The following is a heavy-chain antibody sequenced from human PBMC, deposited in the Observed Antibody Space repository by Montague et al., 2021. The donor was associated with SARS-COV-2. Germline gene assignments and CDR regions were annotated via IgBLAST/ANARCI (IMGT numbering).Heavy chain of an antibody. CDR1: GGSISSSSYY. J-gene: IGHJ6*02. V-gene: IGHV4-39*07. CDR2: IYYSGST. CDR3: ARDGSLRFEILIGPRHYYGMDV. D-gene: IGHD3-9*01. Sequence: SETLSLTCTVSGGSISSSSYYWGWIRQPPGKGLEWIGSIYYSGSTYYNPSLKSRVTISVDTSKNQFSLKPSSVTAADTAVYYCARDGSLRFEILIGPRHYYGMDVWGQGTTVTVSS.